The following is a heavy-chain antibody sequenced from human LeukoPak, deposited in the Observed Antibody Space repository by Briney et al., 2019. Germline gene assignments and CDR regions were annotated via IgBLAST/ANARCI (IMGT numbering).Heavy chain of an antibody. Sequence: KPSETLSLTCAVYGGSFSGYYWSWIRQPPGKGLEWIGEINHSGSTNYNPSLKSRVTTSVDTSKNQFSLKLSSVTAADTAVYYCAGPKPSGWYRGGAFDYWGQGTLVTVSS. CDR2: INHSGST. CDR1: GGSFSGYY. CDR3: AGPKPSGWYRGGAFDY. J-gene: IGHJ4*02. V-gene: IGHV4-34*01. D-gene: IGHD6-19*01.